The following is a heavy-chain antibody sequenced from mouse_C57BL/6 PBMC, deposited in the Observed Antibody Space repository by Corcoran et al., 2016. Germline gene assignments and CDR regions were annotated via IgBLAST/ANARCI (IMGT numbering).Heavy chain of an antibody. CDR2: IYPGSGNT. Sequence: QVQLKQSGAELVRPGASVKLSCKASGYTFTDYYINWVKQRPGQGLEWIARIYPGSGNTYYNEKFKGKATLTAEKSSSTAYMQLSSLTSEDSAVYFWAREDSSGLAWFAYWGQGTLVTVSA. J-gene: IGHJ3*01. CDR1: GYTFTDYY. D-gene: IGHD3-2*02. CDR3: AREDSSGLAWFAY. V-gene: IGHV1-76*01.